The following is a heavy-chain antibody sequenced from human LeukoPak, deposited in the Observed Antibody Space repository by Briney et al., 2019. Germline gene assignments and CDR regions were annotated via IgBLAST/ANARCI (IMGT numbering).Heavy chain of an antibody. CDR1: GGSISSSSYY. CDR2: IYYSGST. Sequence: SETLSLTCTVSGGSISSSSYYWGWIRQPPGKGLEWIGSIYYSGSTYYNPSLKSRVTISVDTSKNQFSLKLSSVTAADTAVYCCASSYDILTGYILDYWGQGTLVTVSS. V-gene: IGHV4-39*07. J-gene: IGHJ4*02. D-gene: IGHD3-9*01. CDR3: ASSYDILTGYILDY.